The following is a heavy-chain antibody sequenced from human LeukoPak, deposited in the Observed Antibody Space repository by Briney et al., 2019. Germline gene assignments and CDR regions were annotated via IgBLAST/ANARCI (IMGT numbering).Heavy chain of an antibody. Sequence: ASVKVSCKASGYTFTSYGISWVRQAPGQGLEWMGWVSAYNGNTNYAQKLQGRVTMTTDTSTSTAYMELRSLRSDDTVVYYCAGGEQLAEQFDYWGQGTLVTVSS. CDR1: GYTFTSYG. J-gene: IGHJ4*02. D-gene: IGHD6-6*01. CDR2: VSAYNGNT. CDR3: AGGEQLAEQFDY. V-gene: IGHV1-18*01.